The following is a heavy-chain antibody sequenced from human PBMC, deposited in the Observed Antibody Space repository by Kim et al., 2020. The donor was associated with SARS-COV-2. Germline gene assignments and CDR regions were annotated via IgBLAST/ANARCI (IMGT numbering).Heavy chain of an antibody. CDR2: IYSGGDNT. CDR3: ATAGISGTSASHY. J-gene: IGHJ4*02. D-gene: IGHD1-20*01. V-gene: IGHV3-53*01. Sequence: GGSLRLSCAASGFTVSSNYMIWVRQAPGKGLEWVSVIYSGGDNTYYADSVKGRFTISRDNSKNTLYLQMNSLRAEDTAVYYCATAGISGTSASHYWGRGTLVTVSS. CDR1: GFTVSSNY.